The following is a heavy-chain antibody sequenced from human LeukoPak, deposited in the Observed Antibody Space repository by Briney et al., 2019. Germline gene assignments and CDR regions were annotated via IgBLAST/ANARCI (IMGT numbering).Heavy chain of an antibody. D-gene: IGHD3-10*01. V-gene: IGHV4-39*07. CDR1: GVSISSGSNY. CDR2: IYSSGST. CDR3: TRSDGYGLVGI. Sequence: PSETLSLTCSVSGVSISSGSNYWGWIRQPPGKTLEWIGSIYSSGSTYYNSSLKSRVIILIDTSKNHFSLTLSSVTAADAAVYYCTRSDGYGLVGIWGQGTMVTVSS. J-gene: IGHJ3*01.